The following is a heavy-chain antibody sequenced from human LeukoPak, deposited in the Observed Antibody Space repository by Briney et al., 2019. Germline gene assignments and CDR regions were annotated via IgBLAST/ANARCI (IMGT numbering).Heavy chain of an antibody. Sequence: SETLSLTCTVSGVSISSGSYYWTWIRQPAGKGLEWIGRIYTTGSTNYNPSLKSRVTMSVDTSKNQFSLKLKSVTPEDTAVYYCARNLIPEQLVLNFWGQGTLVTVSS. D-gene: IGHD6-13*01. CDR3: ARNLIPEQLVLNF. CDR1: GVSISSGSYY. J-gene: IGHJ4*02. CDR2: IYTTGST. V-gene: IGHV4-61*02.